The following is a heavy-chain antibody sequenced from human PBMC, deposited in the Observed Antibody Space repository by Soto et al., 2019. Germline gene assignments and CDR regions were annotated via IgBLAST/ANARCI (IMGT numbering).Heavy chain of an antibody. J-gene: IGHJ5*01. V-gene: IGHV6-1*01. CDR2: TYYRSKWYN. D-gene: IGHD5-18*01. Sequence: SQTLSLTCAISGDSVSSNSAAWNWIRQSPSRGLEWLGRTYYRSKWYNDYAVSVKSRITINPDTSKNQFSMQLNSVTPEDTAVYYCARARLFSGYSYGYSSNWFDSWGQGTMVTVYS. CDR3: ARARLFSGYSYGYSSNWFDS. CDR1: GDSVSSNSAA.